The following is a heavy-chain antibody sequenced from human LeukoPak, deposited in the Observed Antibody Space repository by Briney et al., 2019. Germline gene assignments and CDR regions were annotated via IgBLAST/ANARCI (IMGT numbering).Heavy chain of an antibody. CDR2: IYYSGST. CDR3: ARRDGDYWYFDL. Sequence: SETLFLTCTVSGGSISSSSYYWGWIRQPPGKGLEWIGSIYYSGSTYYNPPLKSRVTISVDTSKNQFSLKLSSVTAADTAVYYCARRDGDYWYFDLWGRGTLVTVSS. D-gene: IGHD4-17*01. J-gene: IGHJ2*01. V-gene: IGHV4-39*01. CDR1: GGSISSSSYY.